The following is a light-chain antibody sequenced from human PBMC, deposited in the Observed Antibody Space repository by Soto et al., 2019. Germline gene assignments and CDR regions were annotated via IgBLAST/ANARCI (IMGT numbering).Light chain of an antibody. J-gene: IGLJ1*01. CDR1: PSDIGGYTF. Sequence: QSALTQPPSASGSPGQSVAIPCPETPSDIGGYTFFSWYQQHPGKAPNLLIYAVNKRPSGVPDRFSGSKSGNTASLTVSGLQAEDEADYYCSAHGGTNPYVFGTGTKLTVL. CDR2: AVN. V-gene: IGLV2-8*01. CDR3: SAHGGTNPYV.